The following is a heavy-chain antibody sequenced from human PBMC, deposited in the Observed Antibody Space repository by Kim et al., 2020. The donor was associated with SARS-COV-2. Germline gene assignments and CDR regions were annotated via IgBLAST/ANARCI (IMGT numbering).Heavy chain of an antibody. Sequence: TDYAAPVKGRFTISRDDSKNTLYLQMNSLKTEDTAVYYCTTVYASGPFDYWGQGTLVTVSS. V-gene: IGHV3-15*01. J-gene: IGHJ4*02. CDR2: T. D-gene: IGHD1-26*01. CDR3: TTVYASGPFDY.